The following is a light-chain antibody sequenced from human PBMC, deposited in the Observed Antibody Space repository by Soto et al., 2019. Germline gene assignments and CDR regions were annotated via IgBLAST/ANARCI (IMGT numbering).Light chain of an antibody. Sequence: EIVVPQSPLSLPVTPGAPASISCRSSQSLLHSNGYNYLDWYLQKPGQSPQLLIYLGSNRASGVPDRFSGSGSGTDFTLKISRVEAEDVGVYYCMQALQTWTFGQGTKVDIK. J-gene: IGKJ1*01. V-gene: IGKV2-28*01. CDR2: LGS. CDR1: QSLLHSNGYNY. CDR3: MQALQTWT.